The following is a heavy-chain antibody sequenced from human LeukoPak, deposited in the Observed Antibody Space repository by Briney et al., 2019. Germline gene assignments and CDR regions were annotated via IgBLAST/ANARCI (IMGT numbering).Heavy chain of an antibody. V-gene: IGHV4-30-2*01. D-gene: IGHD2-15*01. Sequence: SETLSLTCTVSGGSISSGGYSWSWIRQPPGKGLEWIGYIYHSGSTYYNPSLKSRVTISVDRSKNQFSLKLSSVTAADTAVYYCARVGDRYCSGGSCYPDAFDIWGQGTMVTVSS. CDR1: GGSISSGGYS. CDR2: IYHSGST. CDR3: ARVGDRYCSGGSCYPDAFDI. J-gene: IGHJ3*02.